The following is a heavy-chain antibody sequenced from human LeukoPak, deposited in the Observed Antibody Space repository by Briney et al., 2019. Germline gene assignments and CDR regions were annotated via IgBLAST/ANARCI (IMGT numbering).Heavy chain of an antibody. D-gene: IGHD3-22*01. V-gene: IGHV1-46*01. CDR1: GYTFTSYY. CDR2: INPSGGGT. J-gene: IGHJ4*02. CDR3: AREVGVRDFDDSTGYYDH. Sequence: ASVKVSCKASGYTFTSYYIHWVRQAPGQGLEWAGIINPSGGGTTYSQRFQGRVTMTRDRSTSTIYMELSSLTSEDTAVYSCAREVGVRDFDDSTGYYDHWGQGTLVTVSS.